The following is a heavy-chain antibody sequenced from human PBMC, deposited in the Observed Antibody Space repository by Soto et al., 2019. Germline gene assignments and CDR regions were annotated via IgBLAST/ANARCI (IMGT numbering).Heavy chain of an antibody. CDR3: ARGSGADAFDI. V-gene: IGHV1-69*06. D-gene: IGHD7-27*01. CDR1: GGTFN. Sequence: QVQLVQSGAEVKKPGSSVKVSCKVSGGTFNMRWVRQAPGQGLEWMGGIIPVIDTANYARKFQGRVVISADRATNIVYMEMMSLTLEDTAVYYCARGSGADAFDIWGQGTMVTVSS. J-gene: IGHJ3*02. CDR2: IIPVIDTA.